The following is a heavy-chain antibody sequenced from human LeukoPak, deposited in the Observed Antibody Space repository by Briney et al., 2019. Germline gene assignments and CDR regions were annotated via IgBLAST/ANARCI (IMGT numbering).Heavy chain of an antibody. J-gene: IGHJ6*02. CDR1: GYTFTSYG. V-gene: IGHV1-18*01. CDR3: AGPGYDILTGSNHHDDYGMDV. D-gene: IGHD3-9*01. CDR2: ISAYNGNT. Sequence: ASVKVSCKASGYTFTSYGISWVRQAPGQGLEWMGWISAYNGNTNYAQELQGRVTMTTDTSTSTAYMELRSLRSDDTAVYYCAGPGYDILTGSNHHDDYGMDVWGQGTTVTVSS.